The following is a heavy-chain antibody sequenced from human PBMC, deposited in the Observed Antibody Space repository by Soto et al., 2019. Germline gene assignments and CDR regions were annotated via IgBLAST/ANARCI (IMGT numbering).Heavy chain of an antibody. D-gene: IGHD1-7*01. J-gene: IGHJ5*02. CDR2: IYYSGST. CDR3: ARSQEINWNYGWSPDWFDP. V-gene: IGHV4-59*08. CDR1: GGSISSYY. Sequence: PSETLSLTCTVSGGSISSYYWSWIRQPPGKGLEWIGYIYYSGSTNYNPSLKSRVTISVDTSKNQFSLKLSSVTAADTAVYYCARSQEINWNYGWSPDWFDPWGQGTLVTVSS.